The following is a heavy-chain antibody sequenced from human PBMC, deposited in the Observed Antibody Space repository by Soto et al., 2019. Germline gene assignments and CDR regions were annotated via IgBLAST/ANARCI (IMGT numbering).Heavy chain of an antibody. D-gene: IGHD3-22*01. CDR1: GYTFTSYG. Sequence: QVQLVQSGAEVKKPGASVKVSCKASGYTFTSYGISWVLQAPGQGLEWMGWISAYNGNTNYAQKLQGRVTMTTDTSTSTAYMELRSLRSDDTAVYYCARVYYYDSSGYYCLDYWGQGTLVTVSS. CDR3: ARVYYYDSSGYYCLDY. J-gene: IGHJ4*02. V-gene: IGHV1-18*01. CDR2: ISAYNGNT.